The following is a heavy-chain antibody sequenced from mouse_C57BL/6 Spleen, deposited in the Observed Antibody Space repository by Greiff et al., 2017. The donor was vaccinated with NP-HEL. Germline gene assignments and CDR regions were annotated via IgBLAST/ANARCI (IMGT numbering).Heavy chain of an antibody. CDR2: IHPNSGST. CDR3: ANQGPHPAWFAY. D-gene: IGHD3-2*02. V-gene: IGHV1-64*01. Sequence: VKLQQPGAELVKPGASVKLSCKASGYTFTSYWMHWVKQRPGQGLEWIGMIHPNSGSTNYNEKFKSKATLTVDKSSSTAYMQLSSLTSEDSAVYYCANQGPHPAWFAYWGQGTLVTVSA. J-gene: IGHJ3*01. CDR1: GYTFTSYW.